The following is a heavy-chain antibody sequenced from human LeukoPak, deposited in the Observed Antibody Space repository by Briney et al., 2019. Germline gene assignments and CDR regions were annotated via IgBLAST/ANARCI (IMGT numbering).Heavy chain of an antibody. CDR3: ARGDRSGNYYGSGSP. CDR2: ISSSSSYI. D-gene: IGHD3-10*01. V-gene: IGHV3-21*01. CDR1: GFTLSSYS. Sequence: PGGSLRLSCAASGFTLSSYSMNWVRQAPGKGLEGVSSISSSSSYIYYADSVKGRFTISRDNAKNSLYLQMNSLRAEDTAVYYCARGDRSGNYYGSGSPWGQGTLVTVSS. J-gene: IGHJ5*02.